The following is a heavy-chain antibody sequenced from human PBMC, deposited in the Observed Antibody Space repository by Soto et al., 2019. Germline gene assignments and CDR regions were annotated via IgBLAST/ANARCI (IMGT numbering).Heavy chain of an antibody. CDR2: IIPIFGTA. J-gene: IGHJ6*02. V-gene: IGHV1-69*13. CDR1: GGTFSSYA. CDR3: ASILRFWGCLPTSGAYSGRDV. Sequence: GASVKVSCKASGGTFSSYAISWVRQAPGQGLEWMGGIIPIFGTANYAQKFQGRVTITADESTSTPNMELSSLRSGDTAVYYCASILRFWGCLPTSGAYSGRDVGGQGTRVTVPS. D-gene: IGHD3-3*01.